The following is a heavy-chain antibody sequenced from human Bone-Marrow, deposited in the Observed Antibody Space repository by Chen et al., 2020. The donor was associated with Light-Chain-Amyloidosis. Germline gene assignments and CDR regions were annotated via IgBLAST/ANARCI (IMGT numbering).Heavy chain of an antibody. CDR1: GFTFSTYA. V-gene: IGHV3-64*01. D-gene: IGHD1-26*01. CDR2: ITDNGGTT. Sequence: EVQLVESGGGLVQPGGSLRLSCADSGFTFSTYAMHWVRQAPGKGLEYVSAITDNGGTTYYANSVKGRFTISRDNSKNTLYLQMGSLRVEDMAVYYCARDTLGTDWYFDLWGRGTLVTVSS. J-gene: IGHJ2*01. CDR3: ARDTLGTDWYFDL.